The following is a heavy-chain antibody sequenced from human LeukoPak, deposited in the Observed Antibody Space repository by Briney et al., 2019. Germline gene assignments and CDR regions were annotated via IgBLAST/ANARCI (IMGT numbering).Heavy chain of an antibody. D-gene: IGHD1-26*01. V-gene: IGHV3-7*01. CDR2: IKQDGSEK. CDR3: ARELLIGLDLL. CDR1: GGSISSGGYS. Sequence: LSLTCAVSGGSISSGGYSWSWIRQPPGKGLEWVANIKQDGSEKYYVDSVKGRFTISRDNAKNSLYLQMNSLRAEDTAVYYCARELLIGLDLLGGQGTLVTVSS. J-gene: IGHJ4*02.